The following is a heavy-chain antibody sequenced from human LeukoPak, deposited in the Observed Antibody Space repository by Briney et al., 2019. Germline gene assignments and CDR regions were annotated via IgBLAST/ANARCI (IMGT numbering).Heavy chain of an antibody. CDR2: ISDSGGS. CDR3: ARRAKNAYCFDY. V-gene: IGHV4-61*01. D-gene: IGHD1-26*01. J-gene: IGHJ4*02. Sequence: SETLSLTCSVSGGSVSSGISYWSWIRQPPGEGLEWIAYISDSGGSDYNPSLRGRVTISLDTSKNQFSLRLSSVTAADTAVYYCARRAKNAYCFDYWGQGTLVTVSS. CDR1: GGSVSSGISY.